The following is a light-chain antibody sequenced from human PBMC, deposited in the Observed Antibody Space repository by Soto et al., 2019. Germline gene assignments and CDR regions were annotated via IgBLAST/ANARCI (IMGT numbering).Light chain of an antibody. V-gene: IGLV2-11*01. CDR3: YSYAGTYTFV. J-gene: IGLJ1*01. CDR2: DVT. CDR1: ANDVGGHNY. Sequence: QSALTQPRSVSGSPGQSATISCTGTANDVGGHNYVSWNQQHPGEAPKLLIYDVTERPSGVPDRFSGSKSGNTASLTISGLQTEDEADYYCYSYAGTYTFVFGTGTKLTVL.